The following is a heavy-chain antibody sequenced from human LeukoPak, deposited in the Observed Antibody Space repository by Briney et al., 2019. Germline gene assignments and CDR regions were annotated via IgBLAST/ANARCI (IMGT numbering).Heavy chain of an antibody. Sequence: AGGSLRLSCAASGFTFNSYGMHWVRQAPGKGLEWVAFIRYDGSNEYYADSVRGRFTISRDNSKNTLYLQMNTLRAEDTAVYYCARGVVIPNAFDIWGQGTMVTVSS. V-gene: IGHV3-30*02. J-gene: IGHJ3*02. D-gene: IGHD3-22*01. CDR3: ARGVVIPNAFDI. CDR1: GFTFNSYG. CDR2: IRYDGSNE.